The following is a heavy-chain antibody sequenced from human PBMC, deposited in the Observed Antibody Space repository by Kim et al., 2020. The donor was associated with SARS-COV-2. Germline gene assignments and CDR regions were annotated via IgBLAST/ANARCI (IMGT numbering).Heavy chain of an antibody. CDR2: ISDDGSGT. CDR3: ASGFDLKYTSTFQL. CDR1: GFTFSNYW. V-gene: IGHV3-74*01. J-gene: IGHJ1*01. D-gene: IGHD6-13*01. Sequence: GGSLRLSCEASGFTFSNYWMHWVRQAPGKGLVWVSRISDDGSGTSYADSVKGRFTISRDNTQNTLSLQMNSLRAEDTAVYYCASGFDLKYTSTFQLWGQGTLVTVSS.